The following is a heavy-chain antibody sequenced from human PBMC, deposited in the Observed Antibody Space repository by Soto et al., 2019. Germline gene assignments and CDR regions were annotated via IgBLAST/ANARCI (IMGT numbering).Heavy chain of an antibody. CDR1: GFTFSSYT. V-gene: IGHV3-30-3*01. J-gene: IGHJ4*02. CDR3: AREYSVAVVATGY. Sequence: QVQLVESGGGVVQPGRSLRLSCAASGFTFSSYTMHWVRQTPGKGLEGVAHISYDGGDKYYADSVKGRFTISRDNSKNTLYLQMNSLRAEDTSVYYCAREYSVAVVATGYWGQGILVTVSS. CDR2: ISYDGGDK. D-gene: IGHD3-22*01.